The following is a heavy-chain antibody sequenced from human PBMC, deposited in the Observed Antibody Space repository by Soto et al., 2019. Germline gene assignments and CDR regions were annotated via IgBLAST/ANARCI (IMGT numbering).Heavy chain of an antibody. D-gene: IGHD3-9*01. Sequence: QVQLVQSGAEVKKPGASVKVSCKASGYTFTSYDINWVRQTTGQGLEWMGWMNPNSGNTGYAQKFQGRVTMTRNTSISTAYMELSSLRSEDTAVYYCARTILTGYLDAFDIWGQGTMVTVSS. J-gene: IGHJ3*02. CDR1: GYTFTSYD. CDR3: ARTILTGYLDAFDI. CDR2: MNPNSGNT. V-gene: IGHV1-8*01.